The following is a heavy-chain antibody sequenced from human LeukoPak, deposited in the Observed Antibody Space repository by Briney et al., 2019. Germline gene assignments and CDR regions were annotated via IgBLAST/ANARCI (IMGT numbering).Heavy chain of an antibody. D-gene: IGHD3-10*01. V-gene: IGHV3-23*01. CDR3: AKDLVTMVRGVIKEGYFDY. J-gene: IGHJ4*02. CDR2: ISGSGGST. Sequence: GGSLRLSCAASGFTFSSYAMSWVRQAPGKGLEWVSAISGSGGSTYYADSVKGRFTTSRDNSKNTLYLQMNSLRAEDTAVYYCAKDLVTMVRGVIKEGYFDYWGQGTLVTVSS. CDR1: GFTFSSYA.